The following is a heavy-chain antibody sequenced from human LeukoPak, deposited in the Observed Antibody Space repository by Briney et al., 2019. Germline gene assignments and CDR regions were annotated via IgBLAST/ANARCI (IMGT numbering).Heavy chain of an antibody. J-gene: IGHJ4*02. CDR2: ISGSGGST. CDR1: GFTFSSYA. D-gene: IGHD4-17*01. CDR3: ANSVYGDYGVGSY. Sequence: GGSLRLSCAASGFTFSSYAMSWVRQAPGKGLELVSAISGSGGSTYYADSVKGRFTISRDNSKNTLYLQMNSLRAEDTAVYYCANSVYGDYGVGSYWGQGTLVTVSS. V-gene: IGHV3-23*01.